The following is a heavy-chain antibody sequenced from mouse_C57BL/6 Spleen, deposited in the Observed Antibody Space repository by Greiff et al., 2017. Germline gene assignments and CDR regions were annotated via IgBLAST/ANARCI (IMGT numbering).Heavy chain of an antibody. Sequence: VQLQQSGPELVKPGASVKISCKASGYAFSSSWMNWVKQRPGKGLEWIGRIYPGDGDTNYNGKFKGKATLTADKSSSTAYMQLSSLTSEDSAVYFCARSGKISHYYFDYWGQGTTLTVSS. CDR3: ARSGKISHYYFDY. V-gene: IGHV1-82*01. CDR2: IYPGDGDT. D-gene: IGHD3-1*01. J-gene: IGHJ2*01. CDR1: GYAFSSSW.